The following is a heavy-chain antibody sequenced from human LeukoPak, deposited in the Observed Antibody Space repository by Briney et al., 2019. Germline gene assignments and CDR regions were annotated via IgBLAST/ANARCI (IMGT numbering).Heavy chain of an antibody. CDR2: IYSDGVT. CDR3: ARDRAEGKTWVEFDP. Sequence: GGSLRLSCAASGFIVNSYAMSWVRQAPGKGLAWVSLIYSDGVTQYADSVKGRFTISRDNSKNSLYLQMNSLRDEDTAVYFCARDRAEGKTWVEFDPWGQGTLVTVSS. V-gene: IGHV3-66*02. CDR1: GFIVNSYA. J-gene: IGHJ5*02.